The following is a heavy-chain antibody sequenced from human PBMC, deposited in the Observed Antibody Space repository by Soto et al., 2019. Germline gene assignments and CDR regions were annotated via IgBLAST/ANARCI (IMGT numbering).Heavy chain of an antibody. V-gene: IGHV3-9*01. D-gene: IGHD3-3*01. CDR2: ISWNSGSV. J-gene: IGHJ6*03. Sequence: GGSLRLSCAASGFTFDDYAMHWVRQAPGKGLEWVSGISWNSGSVGYADSVKGRFTISRDNAKNSPYLQMNSLRAEDTALYYCAKTGGYDFWSGKPTGYYYYMDVWGKGTTVTVSS. CDR3: AKTGGYDFWSGKPTGYYYYMDV. CDR1: GFTFDDYA.